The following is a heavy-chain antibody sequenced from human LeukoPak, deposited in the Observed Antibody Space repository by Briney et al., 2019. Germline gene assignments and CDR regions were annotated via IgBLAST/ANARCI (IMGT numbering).Heavy chain of an antibody. CDR2: FDPEDGET. V-gene: IGHV1-24*01. Sequence: ASVKVSCKVSGYTLTELSMHWVRQAPGKGLEWMGGFDPEDGETIYAQKFQGRVTMTEDTSTDTAYMELSSLRSEDTAVYYCATDGIVGAAGDYWGQGTLVTVSS. D-gene: IGHD1-26*01. CDR3: ATDGIVGAAGDY. CDR1: GYTLTELS. J-gene: IGHJ4*02.